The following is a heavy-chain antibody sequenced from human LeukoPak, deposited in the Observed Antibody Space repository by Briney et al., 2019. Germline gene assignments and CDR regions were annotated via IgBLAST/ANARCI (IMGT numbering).Heavy chain of an antibody. CDR3: ARGPLRHHYGSGDDAFDI. V-gene: IGHV4-59*01. Sequence: KASETLSLTCTVSGGSISSYYRSWIRQPPGKGLEWIGYIYYSGSTNYNPSLKSRVTISVDTSKNQFSLKLSSVTAADTAVYYCARGPLRHHYGSGDDAFDIWGQGTMVTVSS. CDR2: IYYSGST. J-gene: IGHJ3*02. CDR1: GGSISSYY. D-gene: IGHD3-10*01.